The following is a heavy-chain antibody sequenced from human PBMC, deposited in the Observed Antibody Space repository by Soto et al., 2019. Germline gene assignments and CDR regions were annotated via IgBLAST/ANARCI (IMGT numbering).Heavy chain of an antibody. CDR1: GYTFGSNG. J-gene: IGHJ3*02. D-gene: IGHD2-15*01. Sequence: PGWCLRLSCAASGYTFGSNGMAWVRQAPGKGLVWVSYISSSSSTIYYADSVKGRFTISRDNAKNSLYLQMNSLRAEDTAVYYCARGLGYCSGGSCYPLLDAFDIWGQGTMVTVSS. CDR2: ISSSSSTI. V-gene: IGHV3-48*01. CDR3: ARGLGYCSGGSCYPLLDAFDI.